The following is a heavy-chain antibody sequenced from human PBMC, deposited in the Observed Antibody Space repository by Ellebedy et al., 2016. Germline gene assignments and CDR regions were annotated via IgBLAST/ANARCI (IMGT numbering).Heavy chain of an antibody. J-gene: IGHJ3*02. V-gene: IGHV3-48*04. CDR2: ISSSGNTI. CDR1: GIIFSSDS. D-gene: IGHD3-10*01. Sequence: GGSLRLXXAASGIIFSSDSMNWVRQAPGKGLEWVSYISSSGNTIYYADSVKGRFTISRDNAKNSLYLQMNSLRVEDTAVYYCTRDIDYGSGTHDAFDIWGQGTMVTVSS. CDR3: TRDIDYGSGTHDAFDI.